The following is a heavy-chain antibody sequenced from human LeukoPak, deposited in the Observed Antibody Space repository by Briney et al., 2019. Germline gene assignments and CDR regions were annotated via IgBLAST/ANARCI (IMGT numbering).Heavy chain of an antibody. CDR3: AKVNLSPVELPY. Sequence: GGSLRLSCAASGFTVSNNYMSWVRQAPGKGLEWVSAISGSGGSTYYADSVKGRFTISRDNSKNTLYLQMNSLRAEDTAVYYCAKVNLSPVELPYWGQGTLVTVSS. V-gene: IGHV3-23*01. CDR1: GFTVSNNY. J-gene: IGHJ4*02. D-gene: IGHD1-14*01. CDR2: ISGSGGST.